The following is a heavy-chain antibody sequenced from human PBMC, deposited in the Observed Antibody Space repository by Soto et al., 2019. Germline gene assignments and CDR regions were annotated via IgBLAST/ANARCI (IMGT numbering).Heavy chain of an antibody. CDR1: GGSFSDSY. Sequence: SETLSLTCAVYGGSFSDSYWSWMRQPPGKGLEWIGEINPSGSTNYNPSLKSRVTISVDTSKNQFSLKLSSVTAADTAVYYCARGLPGYSSSWYDYWGQGALVTVSS. CDR2: INPSGST. J-gene: IGHJ4*02. CDR3: ARGLPGYSSSWYDY. V-gene: IGHV4-34*01. D-gene: IGHD6-13*01.